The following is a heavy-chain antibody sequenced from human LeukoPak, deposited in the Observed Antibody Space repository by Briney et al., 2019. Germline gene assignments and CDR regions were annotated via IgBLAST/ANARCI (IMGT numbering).Heavy chain of an antibody. CDR2: ISSSSSYI. Sequence: PGGSLRLSCAASGFTFSSYSMNWVRQAPGKGLEWVSSISSSSSYIYYADSVKGRFTISRDNAKNSLYLQMNSLRAEDTAVYYCARDQGYSYGYLRNYYFDYWGQGTLVTVSS. D-gene: IGHD5-18*01. V-gene: IGHV3-21*01. CDR1: GFTFSSYS. J-gene: IGHJ4*02. CDR3: ARDQGYSYGYLRNYYFDY.